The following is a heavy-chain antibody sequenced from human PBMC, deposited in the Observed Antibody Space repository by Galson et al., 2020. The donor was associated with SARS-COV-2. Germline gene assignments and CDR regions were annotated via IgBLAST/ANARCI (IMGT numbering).Heavy chain of an antibody. V-gene: IGHV4-59*08. CDR1: GGTISNYY. CDR3: ARHGGDYYDSSGYYPNCQFDY. Sequence: SETLSLTCTVSGGTISNYYWSWIRQPPGKGLEWIGYINYSGSTNYNPSLKSRVTISVDTSKNQISPKLRPATAADTAVYYCARHGGDYYDSSGYYPNCQFDYWGQGTLVTVSA. J-gene: IGHJ4*02. CDR2: INYSGST. D-gene: IGHD3-22*01.